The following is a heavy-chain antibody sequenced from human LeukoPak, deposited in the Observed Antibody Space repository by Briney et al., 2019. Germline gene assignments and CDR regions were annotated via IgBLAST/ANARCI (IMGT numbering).Heavy chain of an antibody. V-gene: IGHV3-30*03. J-gene: IGHJ4*02. Sequence: QSGGSLRLSCAASGFTFSSYGMSWVRQAPGKGLEWVAVISYDGSNKYYADSVKGRFTISRDNSKNTLYLQMNSLRAEDTAVYYCARAGIAVAGDFDYWGQGTLVTVSS. CDR3: ARAGIAVAGDFDY. D-gene: IGHD6-19*01. CDR1: GFTFSSYG. CDR2: ISYDGSNK.